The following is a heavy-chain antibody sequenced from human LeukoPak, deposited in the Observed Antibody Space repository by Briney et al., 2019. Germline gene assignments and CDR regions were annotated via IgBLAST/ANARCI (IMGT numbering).Heavy chain of an antibody. D-gene: IGHD3-22*01. CDR1: GGSISSSSYY. J-gene: IGHJ3*02. CDR3: AREPPGVVVTDDAFDI. Sequence: PSETLSLTCTVSGGSISSSSYYWGWIRQPPGKGLEWIGSIYYSGSTYYNPSLKSRVTISVDTSKNQFSLKLSSVTAADTAVYYCAREPPGVVVTDDAFDIWGQGTMVTVSS. V-gene: IGHV4-39*07. CDR2: IYYSGST.